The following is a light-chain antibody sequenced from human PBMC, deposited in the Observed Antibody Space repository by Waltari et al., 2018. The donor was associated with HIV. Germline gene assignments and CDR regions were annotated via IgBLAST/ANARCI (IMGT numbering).Light chain of an antibody. CDR3: QQSYSTPRT. Sequence: DIVMTQTPVSLPVTPGEPASISCRSSQSLLHNNGKNHLDWYLQKPGQSPQLLVYLGSIRASGVPDRFSGSGSGTDFTLTISSLQPEDFATYYCQQSYSTPRTFGGGTKVEIK. CDR2: LGS. V-gene: IGKV2-28*01. J-gene: IGKJ4*01. CDR1: QSLLHNNGKNH.